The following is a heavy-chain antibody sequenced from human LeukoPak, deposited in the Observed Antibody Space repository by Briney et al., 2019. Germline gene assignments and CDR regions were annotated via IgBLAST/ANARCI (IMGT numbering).Heavy chain of an antibody. D-gene: IGHD3-22*01. CDR1: GYSFTNYW. V-gene: IGHV5-10-1*01. CDR3: ARQGIVAPGDY. J-gene: IGHJ4*02. Sequence: GESLKISCKGSGYSFTNYWIAWVRQMPGTGLEWMGRIDPSDSYTNYSPSFQGHVTISADKSISTAYLQWSSLKASDTAMYYCARQGIVAPGDYWGQGTLVTVSS. CDR2: IDPSDSYT.